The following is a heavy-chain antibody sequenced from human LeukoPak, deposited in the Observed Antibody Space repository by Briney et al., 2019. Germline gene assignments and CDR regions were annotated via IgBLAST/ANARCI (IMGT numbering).Heavy chain of an antibody. J-gene: IGHJ4*02. CDR2: ISYGGSNK. CDR1: GVTFSSYG. V-gene: IGHV3-30*18. D-gene: IGHD7-27*01. Sequence: GGSLRLSCVASGVTFSSYGLHWVRQAPGKGLEWVAVISYGGSNKYFGGSGKSRFTIAREKSKITLYLQMNSLRAEDTAMYYCAKDSTVPEIFNWGIAAYFDYWGQGTLVTVSS. CDR3: AKDSTVPEIFNWGIAAYFDY.